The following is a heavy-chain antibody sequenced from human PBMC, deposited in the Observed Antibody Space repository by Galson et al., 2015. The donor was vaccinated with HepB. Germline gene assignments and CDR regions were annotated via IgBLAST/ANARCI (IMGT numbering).Heavy chain of an antibody. CDR3: ARDQNLGWELLGVSGHGAFDI. J-gene: IGHJ3*02. D-gene: IGHD1-26*01. Sequence: CAISGDSVSSNSAAWNWIRQSPSRGLEWLGRTYYRSKWYNDYAVSVKSRITINPDTSKNQFSLQLNSVTPEDTAVYYCARDQNLGWELLGVSGHGAFDIWGQGTMVTVSS. CDR1: GDSVSSNSAA. V-gene: IGHV6-1*01. CDR2: TYYRSKWYN.